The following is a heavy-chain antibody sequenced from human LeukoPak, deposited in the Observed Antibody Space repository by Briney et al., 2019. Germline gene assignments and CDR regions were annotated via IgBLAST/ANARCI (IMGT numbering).Heavy chain of an antibody. CDR1: GFTFSSYA. CDR3: AKDRRITMVRGDGAFDY. CDR2: ISGSGGST. J-gene: IGHJ4*02. V-gene: IGHV3-23*01. Sequence: GRSLRLSCAASGFTFSSYAMSWVRQAPGKGLEWVSAISGSGGSTYYADSVKGRFTISRDKSKNTLYLQMNSLRAEDTAVYYCAKDRRITMVRGDGAFDYWGQGTLVTVSS. D-gene: IGHD3-10*01.